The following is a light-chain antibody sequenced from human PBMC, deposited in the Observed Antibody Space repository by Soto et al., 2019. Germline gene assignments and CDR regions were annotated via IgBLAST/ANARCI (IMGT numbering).Light chain of an antibody. J-gene: IGKJ5*01. V-gene: IGKV1-39*01. Sequence: DIQMTQSPFSLSASVGDRVTITCRASQSISRDLNWYQQKPGKAPNLLIYAASTLESGVPSRFSGSGSGTDFTLTISSLQLEDFATYYCQQNYSPPPITFGQGTRLEIK. CDR1: QSISRD. CDR3: QQNYSPPPIT. CDR2: AAS.